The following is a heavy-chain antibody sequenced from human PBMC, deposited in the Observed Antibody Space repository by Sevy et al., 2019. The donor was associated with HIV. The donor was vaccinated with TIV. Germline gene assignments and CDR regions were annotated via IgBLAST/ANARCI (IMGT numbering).Heavy chain of an antibody. Sequence: ASVKVSCKASGYTLTTYYMHWVRQAPGQGLEWMGIINPSGGNTNYAQKFQGRVTMTRDTSTSTVYMEPSRLRSEDTAVYYCARALEIYRSSGYWFDPWGQGTLVTVSS. CDR3: ARALEIYRSSGYWFDP. V-gene: IGHV1-46*01. J-gene: IGHJ5*02. CDR2: INPSGGNT. CDR1: GYTLTTYY. D-gene: IGHD6-6*01.